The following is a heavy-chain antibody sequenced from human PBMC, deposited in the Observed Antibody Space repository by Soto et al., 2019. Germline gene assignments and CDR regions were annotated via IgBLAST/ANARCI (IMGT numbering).Heavy chain of an antibody. CDR3: AKDPTPMMDTAMATSGD. V-gene: IGHV1-18*01. J-gene: IGHJ4*02. Sequence: QVQLVQSGAEVKKPGASVKVSCKASGYTFTSYGISWVRQAPGQGLEWLGWISAYKGNTNYAQKLQGRVTMTSDTSTSTAYMELRSVRSDDTAVYYCAKDPTPMMDTAMATSGDWGQGTLVTVSS. CDR2: ISAYKGNT. D-gene: IGHD5-18*01. CDR1: GYTFTSYG.